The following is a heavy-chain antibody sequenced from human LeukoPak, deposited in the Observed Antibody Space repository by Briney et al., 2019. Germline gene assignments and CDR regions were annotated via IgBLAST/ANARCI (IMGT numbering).Heavy chain of an antibody. CDR3: ARAMSIAARLQTIFDY. D-gene: IGHD6-6*01. CDR2: IYYTGST. J-gene: IGHJ4*02. V-gene: IGHV4-39*07. Sequence: SETLSLTCTVSGVSISTSNYYWGWIRQPPGKGLEWIGSIYYTGSTYYNPSLKSRVNISVDTSKNQFSLNLTSVTAADTAVYYCARAMSIAARLQTIFDYWGQGTLVTVSS. CDR1: GVSISTSNYY.